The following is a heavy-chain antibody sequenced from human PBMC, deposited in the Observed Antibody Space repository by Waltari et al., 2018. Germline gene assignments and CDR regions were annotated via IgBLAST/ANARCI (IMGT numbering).Heavy chain of an antibody. J-gene: IGHJ4*02. CDR2: IYYSGST. Sequence: QLQLQESGPGLVKPSETLSLTCTVSGGSISSSSYYWGWIRQTPGKGLEWIGSIYYSGSTYYNPSLKSRVTISVDTSKNQFSLKLSSVTAADTAVYYCARVGDEDGYNPGDYFDYWGQGTLVTVSS. V-gene: IGHV4-39*01. CDR1: GGSISSSSYY. CDR3: ARVGDEDGYNPGDYFDY. D-gene: IGHD5-12*01.